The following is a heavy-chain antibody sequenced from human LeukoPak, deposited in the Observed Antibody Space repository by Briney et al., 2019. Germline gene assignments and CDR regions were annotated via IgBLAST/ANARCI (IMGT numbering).Heavy chain of an antibody. Sequence: GSLRLSCAASGFTFSDYYMSWIRQPPGKGLEWIGSIYHSGSTYYNPSLKSRVTISVDTSKSQFSLKLSSVTAADTAVYYCARMQDYYDSSGYYSEPFDYWGQGTLVTVSS. D-gene: IGHD3-22*01. V-gene: IGHV4-38-2*01. CDR3: ARMQDYYDSSGYYSEPFDY. CDR1: GFTFSDYY. J-gene: IGHJ4*02. CDR2: IYHSGST.